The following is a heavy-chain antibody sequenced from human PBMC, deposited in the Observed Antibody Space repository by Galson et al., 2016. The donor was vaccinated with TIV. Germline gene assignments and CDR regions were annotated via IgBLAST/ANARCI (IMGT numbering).Heavy chain of an antibody. Sequence: SLRLSCAATGFSFSSYEMNWVRQAPGKGLEWVSYIIESGRTTYYADSVKGRFTISRDNAKNSLYLQINCLTAEDTAVYYCARGRGYCTTTSCYMDYWGQGTLVTVAS. CDR1: GFSFSSYE. V-gene: IGHV3-48*03. CDR3: ARGRGYCTTTSCYMDY. D-gene: IGHD2-2*02. J-gene: IGHJ4*02. CDR2: IIESGRTT.